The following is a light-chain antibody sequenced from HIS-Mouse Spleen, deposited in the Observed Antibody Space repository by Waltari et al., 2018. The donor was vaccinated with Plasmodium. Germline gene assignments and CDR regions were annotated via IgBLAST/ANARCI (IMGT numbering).Light chain of an antibody. Sequence: SYELTQPPSVPVSPGQMSRSTCSGDALPNKYAYWYQQNSGQAPVLVIYEDSKRPSGIPERFSGSSSGTMATLTISGAQVEDEADYYCYSTDSSGNHRVFGGGTKLTVL. CDR3: YSTDSSGNHRV. CDR2: EDS. V-gene: IGLV3-10*01. J-gene: IGLJ3*02. CDR1: ALPNKY.